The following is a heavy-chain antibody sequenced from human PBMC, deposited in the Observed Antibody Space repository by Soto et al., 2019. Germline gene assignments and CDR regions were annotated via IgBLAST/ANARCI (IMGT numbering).Heavy chain of an antibody. CDR2: IYYSGST. CDR1: GGSISSYY. D-gene: IGHD3-22*01. Sequence: PSETLSVTCTVSGGSISSYYWSWIRQNPGKGLEWVGCIYYSGSTYYNPSLKSRVTISVDTSKNQFSLKLSSVTAADTAVYYCARLIEDYYDSSGPPGGVWFDPWGQGTLVTVSS. J-gene: IGHJ5*02. CDR3: ARLIEDYYDSSGPPGGVWFDP. V-gene: IGHV4-59*08.